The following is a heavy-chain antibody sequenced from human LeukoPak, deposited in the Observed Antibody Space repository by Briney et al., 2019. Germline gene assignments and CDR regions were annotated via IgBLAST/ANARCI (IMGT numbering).Heavy chain of an antibody. CDR3: ARADSSGWYHAFDI. CDR1: GGSISSYY. V-gene: IGHV4-59*01. J-gene: IGHJ3*02. Sequence: SETLSLTCTVSGGSISSYYWSWIRQPPGKGLEWIGYIYFSGSTNYNPSLKSRVTISVDTSKNQFSLKMSSVTAADTAVYYCARADSSGWYHAFDIWGQGTMVTVSA. CDR2: IYFSGST. D-gene: IGHD6-19*01.